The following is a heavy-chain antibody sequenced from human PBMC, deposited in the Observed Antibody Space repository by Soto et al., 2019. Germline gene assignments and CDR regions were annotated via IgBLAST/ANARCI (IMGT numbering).Heavy chain of an antibody. V-gene: IGHV4-39*01. CDR2: IYYSGST. Sequence: SETLSLTCTVSGGSISSSSYFWGWIRQPRGKGLQWIGSIYYSGSTNYNSSLKSRVTIFVDTSKNQFSLKLSSVTAADTAVYYCARQSGSYYSGMDVWGQGTTVTVSS. CDR3: ARQSGSYYSGMDV. CDR1: GGSISSSSYF. D-gene: IGHD3-3*01. J-gene: IGHJ6*02.